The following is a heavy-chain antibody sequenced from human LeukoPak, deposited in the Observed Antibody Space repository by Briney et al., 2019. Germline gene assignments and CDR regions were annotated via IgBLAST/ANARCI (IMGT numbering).Heavy chain of an antibody. D-gene: IGHD2-2*01. CDR2: ISAYNGNT. Sequence: SVKVSCKASGGTFSSYAISWVRQAPGQGREWMGLISAYNGNTNYAQKLQGRVTMTTETSTSTAYMELRSLRSDDTAVYYCARVGYCSSTSCTYFDYWGQGTLVTVSS. CDR3: ARVGYCSSTSCTYFDY. CDR1: GGTFSSYA. V-gene: IGHV1-18*01. J-gene: IGHJ4*02.